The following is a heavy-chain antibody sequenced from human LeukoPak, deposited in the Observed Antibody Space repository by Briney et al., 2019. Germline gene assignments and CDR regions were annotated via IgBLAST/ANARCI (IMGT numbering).Heavy chain of an antibody. J-gene: IGHJ4*02. CDR2: ISAYNGNT. V-gene: IGHV1-18*01. D-gene: IGHD3-3*01. Sequence: GASVKVSCKASGYTFTSYGISWVRQAPGQGLEWMGWISAYNGNTNYAQKLQGRVTMTTDTSTSTAYMELRSLRSDDTAVCYCARDRDFGYYDFWSGRISFDYWGQGTLVTVSS. CDR1: GYTFTSYG. CDR3: ARDRDFGYYDFWSGRISFDY.